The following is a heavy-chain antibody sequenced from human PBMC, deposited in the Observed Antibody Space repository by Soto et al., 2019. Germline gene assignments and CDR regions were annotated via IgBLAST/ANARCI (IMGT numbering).Heavy chain of an antibody. D-gene: IGHD3-3*01. CDR2: ISGSGGST. V-gene: IGHV3-23*01. J-gene: IGHJ4*02. CDR3: ANGGITIFGVVIISDY. CDR1: GFTFSSYA. Sequence: PGGSLRLSCAASGFTFSSYAMSWVRQAPGKGLEWVSAISGSGGSTYYADSVKGRFTISRDNSKNTLYLQMNSLRAEDTAVYYCANGGITIFGVVIISDYWGQGTLVTVSS.